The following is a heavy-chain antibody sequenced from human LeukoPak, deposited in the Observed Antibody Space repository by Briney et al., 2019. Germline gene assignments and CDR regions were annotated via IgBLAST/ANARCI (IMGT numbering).Heavy chain of an antibody. CDR2: IKQDGSEK. V-gene: IGHV3-7*01. J-gene: IGHJ4*02. Sequence: GGSLRLSCAASRFTFSSYWMSWVRQAPGKGLEWVASIKQDGSEKYYVDSVKGRFTISRDNAMNSLYLQMNSLRAEDTAVYYCARRPSFDYWGQGTLVTVSS. CDR1: RFTFSSYW. CDR3: ARRPSFDY.